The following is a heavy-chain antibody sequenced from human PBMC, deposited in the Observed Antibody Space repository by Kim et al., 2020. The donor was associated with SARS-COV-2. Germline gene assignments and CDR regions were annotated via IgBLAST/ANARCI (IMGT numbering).Heavy chain of an antibody. V-gene: IGHV5-51*01. Sequence: SDTRYSQSFQGQVTISADKSISTAYLQWSSLKASDTAMYYCAGYNNWFDPWGQGTLVTVSS. D-gene: IGHD5-12*01. J-gene: IGHJ5*02. CDR2: SDT. CDR3: AGYNNWFDP.